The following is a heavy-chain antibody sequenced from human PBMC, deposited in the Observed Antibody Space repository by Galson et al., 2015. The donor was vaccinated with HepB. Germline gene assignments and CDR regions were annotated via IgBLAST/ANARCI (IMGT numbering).Heavy chain of an antibody. Sequence: TLSLTCTVSGGSISSGGYYWSWIRQHPGKGLEWIGYIYYSGSTYYNPSLKSRVTISVDTSKDQFSLKLSSVTAADTAVYYCAGYCSGGSCYYNPENNWFDPWGQGTLVTVSS. J-gene: IGHJ5*02. V-gene: IGHV4-31*03. D-gene: IGHD2-15*01. CDR3: AGYCSGGSCYYNPENNWFDP. CDR2: IYYSGST. CDR1: GGSISSGGYY.